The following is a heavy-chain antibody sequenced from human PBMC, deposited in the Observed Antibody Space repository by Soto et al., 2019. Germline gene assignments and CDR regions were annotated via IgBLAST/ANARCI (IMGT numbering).Heavy chain of an antibody. CDR2: ISSSSSYT. Sequence: QVQLVESGGGLVKPGGSLRLSCAASGFTFSDYYMSWIRQAPGKGLEWVSYISSSSSYTNYADSVKGRFTISRDNAKNSLCLQMNSLRAADTAVYYCEILMAGMGANYVPYWGQGTLVTVSS. V-gene: IGHV3-11*05. CDR3: EILMAGMGANYVPY. D-gene: IGHD1-26*01. CDR1: GFTFSDYY. J-gene: IGHJ4*02.